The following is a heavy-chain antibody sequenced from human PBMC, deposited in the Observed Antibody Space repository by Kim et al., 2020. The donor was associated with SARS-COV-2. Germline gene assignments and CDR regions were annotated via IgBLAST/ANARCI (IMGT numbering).Heavy chain of an antibody. Sequence: LKSRVTISVATAKNQFSLKLSSVTAADTAVYYCARGVGQILTGYFANFDYWGQGTLFTVSS. J-gene: IGHJ4*02. V-gene: IGHV4-59*09. D-gene: IGHD3-9*01. CDR3: ARGVGQILTGYFANFDY.